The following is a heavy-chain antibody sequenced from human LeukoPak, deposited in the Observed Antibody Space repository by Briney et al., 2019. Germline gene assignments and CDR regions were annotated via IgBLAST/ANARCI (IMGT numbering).Heavy chain of an antibody. Sequence: SDTLSLTCTVSGGSISSYYGSWIRQPAGRGLEWIGRIYTSGGTNYNPSLKSRVTISLDTSKNQFSLKMNSVTAADTAVYYCARMGNPATVTADYWGQGTLVTVSS. J-gene: IGHJ4*02. CDR3: ARMGNPATVTADY. CDR1: GGSISSYY. V-gene: IGHV4-4*07. D-gene: IGHD4-17*01. CDR2: IYTSGGT.